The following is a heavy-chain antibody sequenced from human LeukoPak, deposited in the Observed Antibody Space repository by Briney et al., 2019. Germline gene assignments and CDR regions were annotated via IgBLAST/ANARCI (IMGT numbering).Heavy chain of an antibody. D-gene: IGHD3-3*01. J-gene: IGHJ2*01. CDR3: ARDYDFWSFIGYFDL. Sequence: GGSLRLSCAASGFTFSDYYMSWIRQAPGKGLEWVSYISSSGSTIYYADSVKGRFTISRDNAKNSLYLQMNSLRAEDTAVYYCARDYDFWSFIGYFDLWGRGTLVTVSS. CDR1: GFTFSDYY. CDR2: ISSSGSTI. V-gene: IGHV3-11*04.